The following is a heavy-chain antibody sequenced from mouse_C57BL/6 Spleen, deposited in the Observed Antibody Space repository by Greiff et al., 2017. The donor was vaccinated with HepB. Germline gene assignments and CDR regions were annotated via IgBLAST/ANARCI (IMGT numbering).Heavy chain of an antibody. D-gene: IGHD1-1*01. CDR2: IDPSDSYT. CDR1: GYTFTSYW. Sequence: VQLQQPGAELVRPGTSVKLSCKASGYTFTSYWMHWVKQRPGQGLEWIGVIDPSDSYTNYNQKFKGKATLTVDTSSSTAYMQLSSLTSEDSAVYYCVITTVVSPFDYWGQGTTLTVSS. V-gene: IGHV1-59*01. CDR3: VITTVVSPFDY. J-gene: IGHJ2*01.